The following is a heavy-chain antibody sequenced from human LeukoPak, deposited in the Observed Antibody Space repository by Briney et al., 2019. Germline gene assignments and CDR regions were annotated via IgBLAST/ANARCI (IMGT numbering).Heavy chain of an antibody. CDR1: GGSFSGYY. Sequence: SETLSLTCAVYGGSFSGYYWSWIRQPPGKGLEWIGEINHSGSTNYNPSLTSRVTISVDTSKNQFSLKLSSVTAADTAVYYCARDSGDYGCAFDIWGQGTMVTVSP. V-gene: IGHV4-34*01. D-gene: IGHD4-17*01. CDR2: INHSGST. J-gene: IGHJ3*02. CDR3: ARDSGDYGCAFDI.